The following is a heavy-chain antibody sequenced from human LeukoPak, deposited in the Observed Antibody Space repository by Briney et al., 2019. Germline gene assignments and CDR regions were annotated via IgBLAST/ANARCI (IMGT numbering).Heavy chain of an antibody. CDR3: AREGREGGSYKGWSSFDY. CDR2: INAGNGNT. V-gene: IGHV1-3*01. J-gene: IGHJ4*02. CDR1: GYTFTSYA. Sequence: ASVKVSCKASGYTFTSYAMHWVRQAPGQRLEWMGWINAGNGNTKYSQKFQGRVTITRDTSASTACMELSSLRSEDTAVYYCAREGREGGSYKGWSSFDYWGQGTLVTVSS. D-gene: IGHD1-26*01.